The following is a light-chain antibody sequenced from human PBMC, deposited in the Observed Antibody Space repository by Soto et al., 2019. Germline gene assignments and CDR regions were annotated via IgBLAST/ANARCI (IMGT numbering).Light chain of an antibody. V-gene: IGKV1-33*01. CDR2: DAS. Sequence: DIQATQSPSSLPASVADIFTITCQSSQNNNNDLNWYQQKPGRAPKLLISDASNLEAGVPSRFRGSRSGTEFTLTISSLQPDDFATYYCQHYNSYSEAFGQGTKVDIK. CDR1: QNNNND. J-gene: IGKJ1*01. CDR3: QHYNSYSEA.